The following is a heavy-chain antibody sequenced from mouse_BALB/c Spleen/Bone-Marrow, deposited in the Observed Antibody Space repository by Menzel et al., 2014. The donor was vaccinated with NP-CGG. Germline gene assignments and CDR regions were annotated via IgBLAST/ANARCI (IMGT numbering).Heavy chain of an antibody. J-gene: IGHJ3*01. Sequence: VQLQQSGPELVKPGASVKISCKTSGYTFTDYTIHWVKQSPGKSLEWIGNINPNIGGTTYNRKFKGKATLTLDKSSRTAYMELRSLTSEDSAVYYCARGRFAYWGQGTLVTVSA. CDR2: INPNIGGT. CDR3: ARGRFAY. V-gene: IGHV1-22*01. CDR1: GYTFTDYT.